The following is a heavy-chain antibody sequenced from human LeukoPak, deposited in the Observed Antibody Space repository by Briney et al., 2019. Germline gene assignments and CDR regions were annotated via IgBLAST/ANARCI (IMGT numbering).Heavy chain of an antibody. Sequence: PGGSLRLSCAASGFTFSSYGMYWVRQAPGKGLEWVAYIRYDATNKFYVDSEKGRFTISRDNSKNTLYLQMNSLRAEDTALYYCAKPLGGNYPQPFDYWGQGTLVTVSS. CDR3: AKPLGGNYPQPFDY. J-gene: IGHJ4*02. V-gene: IGHV3-30*02. CDR1: GFTFSSYG. D-gene: IGHD1-26*01. CDR2: IRYDATNK.